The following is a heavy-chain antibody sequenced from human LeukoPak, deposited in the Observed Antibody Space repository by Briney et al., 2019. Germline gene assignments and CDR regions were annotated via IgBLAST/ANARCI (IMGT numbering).Heavy chain of an antibody. D-gene: IGHD3-22*01. Sequence: ASVKVSCTASGYTFTNYYMHWVRQAPGQGLEWMGIINPGGGSTSYAQKFQGRVTMTRDTSTSTVYMDLSSLRSEDTAVYYCAREYYDSSGYYFHYYYSMDVWGQGTTVTVSS. J-gene: IGHJ6*02. CDR3: AREYYDSSGYYFHYYYSMDV. V-gene: IGHV1-46*01. CDR2: INPGGGST. CDR1: GYTFTNYY.